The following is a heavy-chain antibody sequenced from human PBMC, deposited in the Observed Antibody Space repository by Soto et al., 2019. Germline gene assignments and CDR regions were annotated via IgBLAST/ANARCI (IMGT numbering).Heavy chain of an antibody. V-gene: IGHV2-5*01. J-gene: IGHJ4*02. Sequence: QITLEETGPPLVKPTQTLTLTCTFSGFSLTTGRVGVGWIRQPPGKALEWLAVIHWNDDNHYSPSLKSRLTITKDTSKNQVVLTLTNMDPVDTATYYCTHRLVGSGQGYWGQGTLLTVSS. CDR3: THRLVGSGQGY. D-gene: IGHD2-15*01. CDR1: GFSLTTGRVG. CDR2: IHWNDDN.